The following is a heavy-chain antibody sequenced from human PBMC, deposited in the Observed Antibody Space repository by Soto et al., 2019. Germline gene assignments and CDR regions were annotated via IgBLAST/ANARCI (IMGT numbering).Heavy chain of an antibody. CDR1: GGSIISSNW. Sequence: PSETLSLTCAVSGGSIISSNWWNWVRQPPGKGLEWIGEIYHSGSTYYKPSLKSRVAMSVDTSKNQFSLKLTSATAADTAVYYCARGDWWASTSHFYFDYWGQGVLVTVSS. D-gene: IGHD2-8*02. J-gene: IGHJ4*02. V-gene: IGHV4-4*02. CDR2: IYHSGST. CDR3: ARGDWWASTSHFYFDY.